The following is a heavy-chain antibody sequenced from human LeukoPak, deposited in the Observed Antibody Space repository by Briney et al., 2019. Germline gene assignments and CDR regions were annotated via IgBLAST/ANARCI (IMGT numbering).Heavy chain of an antibody. J-gene: IGHJ4*02. D-gene: IGHD1-1*01. CDR1: GYTFTSYD. Sequence: GASVKVSCEASGYTFTSYDINWVRQATGQGLEWMGWMNPNSGNTGYAQKFQGRLTISRDTSANTAYMELSSLRSEDTAVYYCARWVGGPTGTTGLDSWGQGTLVTVSS. CDR3: ARWVGGPTGTTGLDS. V-gene: IGHV1-8*01. CDR2: MNPNSGNT.